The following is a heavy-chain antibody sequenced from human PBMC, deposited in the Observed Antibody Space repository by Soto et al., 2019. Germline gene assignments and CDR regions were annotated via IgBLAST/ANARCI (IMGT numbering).Heavy chain of an antibody. CDR3: AKEITMIVVADAFDI. D-gene: IGHD3-22*01. J-gene: IGHJ3*02. Sequence: GGSLRLSCAASGFIGSANYMSWVRQAPGKGLEWVSAISGSGGSTYYADSVKGRFTISRDNSKNTLYLQMNSLRAEDTAVYYCAKEITMIVVADAFDIWGQGTMVTVSS. V-gene: IGHV3-23*01. CDR2: ISGSGGST. CDR1: GFIGSANY.